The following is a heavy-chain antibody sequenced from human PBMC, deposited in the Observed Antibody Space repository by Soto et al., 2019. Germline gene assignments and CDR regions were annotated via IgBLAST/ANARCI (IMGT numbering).Heavy chain of an antibody. CDR2: ISDSGDST. Sequence: EEQLLEYGVGLVHPGGSLRLSGAASGFTFSSYAMSWVRKAPGKGLEWVSAISDSGDSTSYADSVKGRFTIFRDNSRNTLYLQMSGLRAEDTALYYCAKSNYDFWSGYGFWGQGTLVTVSS. CDR3: AKSNYDFWSGYGF. J-gene: IGHJ4*02. D-gene: IGHD3-3*01. CDR1: GFTFSSYA. V-gene: IGHV3-23*01.